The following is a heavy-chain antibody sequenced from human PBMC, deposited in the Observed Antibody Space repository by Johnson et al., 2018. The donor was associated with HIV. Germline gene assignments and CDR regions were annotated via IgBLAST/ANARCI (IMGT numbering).Heavy chain of an antibody. CDR1: GFTFDDYA. D-gene: IGHD2-21*01. CDR2: ISWNSGSI. Sequence: VQLVESGGGLVQPGRSLRLSCAASGFTFDDYAMHWVRQAPGKGLDWVSGISWNSGSIGYADSVKGRFTISRDNAKNSLYLQMNSLRAEDTALYYCAKDISCGGDCGSHAFDIWGQGTMVTVSS. CDR3: AKDISCGGDCGSHAFDI. V-gene: IGHV3-9*01. J-gene: IGHJ3*02.